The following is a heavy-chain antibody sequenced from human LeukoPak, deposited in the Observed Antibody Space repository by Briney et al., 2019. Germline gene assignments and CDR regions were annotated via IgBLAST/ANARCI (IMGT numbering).Heavy chain of an antibody. CDR3: ARGGYDYRNWFDP. CDR1: GGTFSSYA. D-gene: IGHD4/OR15-4a*01. Sequence: ASVKVSCKASGGTFSSYAISWVRQAPGQGLEWMGGIIPIFGTANYAQKFQGRVTITTDESTSTAYMELSSLRSEDTAVYYCARGGYDYRNWFDPWGQGTLVTVSS. J-gene: IGHJ5*02. CDR2: IIPIFGTA. V-gene: IGHV1-69*05.